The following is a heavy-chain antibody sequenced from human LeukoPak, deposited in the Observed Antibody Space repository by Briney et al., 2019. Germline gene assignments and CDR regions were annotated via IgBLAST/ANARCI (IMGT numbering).Heavy chain of an antibody. D-gene: IGHD1-14*01. Sequence: GGSLRLSCAASGFTYSSYGMQSVRQAPGKGLEGVAFIRYDGSNKYYADSVKGRFTISRDNSKNTLYLQMNSLRAEDTAVYYCAKDTTPPKAGFDRWGQGTLVTVSS. J-gene: IGHJ5*02. CDR1: GFTYSSYG. V-gene: IGHV3-30*02. CDR2: IRYDGSNK. CDR3: AKDTTPPKAGFDR.